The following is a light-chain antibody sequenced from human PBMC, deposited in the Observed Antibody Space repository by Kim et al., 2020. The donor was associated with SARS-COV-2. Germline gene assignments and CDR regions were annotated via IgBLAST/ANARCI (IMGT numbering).Light chain of an antibody. J-gene: IGKJ2*01. CDR2: GAS. CDR3: QQYWDGPPYT. Sequence: EIVMTQSPATLSVSPGERVTLSCRASQSVSSDLAWYQQKPGQAPRLLIYGASTRATGVPATFSGGGSGTEFTLTISSLQSEDFAVYYCQQYWDGPPYTFGQGTKLEIK. V-gene: IGKV3-15*01. CDR1: QSVSSD.